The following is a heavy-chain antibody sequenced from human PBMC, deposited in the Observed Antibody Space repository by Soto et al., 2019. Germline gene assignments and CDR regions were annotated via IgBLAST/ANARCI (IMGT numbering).Heavy chain of an antibody. CDR3: ARAHYSSSWGRARGWFDP. CDR2: IHHSGST. V-gene: IGHV4-34*01. J-gene: IGHJ5*02. CDR1: GGCFSGYY. Sequence: SETLSLTCAVYGGCFSGYYWSWSRQPPGKWLEWMGEIHHSGSTYYNPSLKSRVTISVDTSKNQFSLKMSSVNAADTAVYYCARAHYSSSWGRARGWFDPWGQGXLVTV. D-gene: IGHD6-13*01.